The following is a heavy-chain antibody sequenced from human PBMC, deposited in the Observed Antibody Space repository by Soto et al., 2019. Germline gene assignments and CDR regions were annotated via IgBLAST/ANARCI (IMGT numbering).Heavy chain of an antibody. D-gene: IGHD3-22*01. V-gene: IGHV5-10-1*01. J-gene: IGHJ6*02. CDR1: GYSFTSYW. CDR3: ARGRQAVVISMDV. CDR2: IDPSDSYT. Sequence: PGESLKISCKGSGYSFTSYWISWVRQMPGKGLEWMGRIDPSDSYTNYSPSFQGHVTISADKSISTAYLQWSSLKASDTAMYYCARGRQAVVISMDVSGHGTMVTVSS.